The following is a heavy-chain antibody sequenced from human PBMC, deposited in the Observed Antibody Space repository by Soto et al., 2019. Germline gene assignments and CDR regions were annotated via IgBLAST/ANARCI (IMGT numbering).Heavy chain of an antibody. V-gene: IGHV4-61*01. Sequence: SETLSLTCSVSGGSVSSESYYWSWIRQTTGKGLEWXGNXXNXGXXXYXXSLKSRVTISVDTSKNQFSLTLSSVTGADTAVYYCARERGDSHWIDPWGQGTLVTASS. D-gene: IGHD2-21*01. CDR3: ARERGDSHWIDP. J-gene: IGHJ5*02. CDR2: XXNXGXX. CDR1: GGSVSSESYY.